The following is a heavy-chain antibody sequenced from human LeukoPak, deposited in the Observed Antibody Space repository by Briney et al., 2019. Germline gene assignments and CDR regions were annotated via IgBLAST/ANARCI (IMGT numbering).Heavy chain of an antibody. CDR3: XXXXIVXXXAIRS. J-gene: IGHJ4*02. CDR1: GFTFSRYA. V-gene: IGHV3-73*01. Sequence: PGGSLRLSCAASGFTFSRYAMHWVRQAPGKGLEWVGRIRSKANSYATAYAASVKGRFTISRDDSKNKAYLQMNSLKTEDTAVYYXXXXXIVXXXAIRSWGQGTLVTVS. CDR2: IRSKANSYAT. D-gene: IGHD2-21*02.